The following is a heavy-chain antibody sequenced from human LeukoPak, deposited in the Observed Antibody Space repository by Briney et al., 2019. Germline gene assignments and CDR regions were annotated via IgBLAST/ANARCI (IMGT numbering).Heavy chain of an antibody. CDR1: GASISSYY. V-gene: IGHV4-59*01. CDR2: IYYSGSS. Sequence: SETLSLTCTVSGASISSYYWSWIRQPPGKGLEWIGYIYYSGSSNYNPSLKSRVTISVDTSKNQFSLKLSSVTAADTAVYYCARDRRSEDFWSGLDYWGQGTLVTVSS. CDR3: ARDRRSEDFWSGLDY. D-gene: IGHD3-3*01. J-gene: IGHJ4*02.